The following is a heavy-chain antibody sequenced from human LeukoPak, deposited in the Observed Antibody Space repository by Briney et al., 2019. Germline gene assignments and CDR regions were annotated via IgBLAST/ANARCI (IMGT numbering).Heavy chain of an antibody. CDR2: IYSGGST. CDR1: GLTVSSNY. D-gene: IGHD5-18*01. Sequence: PGGSLRLSCAASGLTVSSNYMSWVRQAPGKGLEWVSVIYSGGSTYYADSVKGRFTISRDNSKNTLYLQMNSLRAEDTAVYYCARDRYSYGYDYYGMDVWGQGTTVTVSS. V-gene: IGHV3-66*01. CDR3: ARDRYSYGYDYYGMDV. J-gene: IGHJ6*02.